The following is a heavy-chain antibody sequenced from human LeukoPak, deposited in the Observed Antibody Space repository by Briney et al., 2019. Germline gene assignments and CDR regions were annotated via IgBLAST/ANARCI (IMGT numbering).Heavy chain of an antibody. V-gene: IGHV4-30-2*01. CDR2: IYHSGST. CDR3: ARALSLPYYYDSTWAFDI. CDR1: GGSISSGGYS. D-gene: IGHD3-22*01. J-gene: IGHJ3*02. Sequence: PSETLSLTCAVSGGSISSGGYSWSWIRQPPGKGLEWIGNIYHSGSTYYNPSLKSRVTISVDRSKNQFSLKLSSVTAADTAVYYCARALSLPYYYDSTWAFDIWGQGTMVTVSS.